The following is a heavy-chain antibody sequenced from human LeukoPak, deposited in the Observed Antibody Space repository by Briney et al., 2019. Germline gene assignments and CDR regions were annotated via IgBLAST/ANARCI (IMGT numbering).Heavy chain of an antibody. Sequence: SETLSLTCTVSGGSISSSSYYWGWIRQPPGKGLEWIGSIYYSGSTYYNPSLRSRVTISVDTSKNQFSLKLTPVTAADTAVYYCARLIFIAAVGSGIDPWGQGTLVTVSS. CDR3: ARLIFIAAVGSGIDP. D-gene: IGHD6-13*01. CDR2: IYYSGST. CDR1: GGSISSSSYY. V-gene: IGHV4-39*01. J-gene: IGHJ5*02.